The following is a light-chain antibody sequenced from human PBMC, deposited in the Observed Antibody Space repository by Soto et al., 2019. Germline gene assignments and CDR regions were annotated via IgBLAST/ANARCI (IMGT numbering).Light chain of an antibody. Sequence: QSVPTQPPSASGTPGQRVTISCSGSSSNIGSNTVNWYQQLPGTAPKLLIYSNNQRPSGVPDRFSGSKSGTSASLAISGLQSEDEADYYCAAWDDSLNGVVFGGWTKRTVL. V-gene: IGLV1-44*01. CDR3: AAWDDSLNGVV. CDR2: SNN. J-gene: IGLJ2*01. CDR1: SSNIGSNT.